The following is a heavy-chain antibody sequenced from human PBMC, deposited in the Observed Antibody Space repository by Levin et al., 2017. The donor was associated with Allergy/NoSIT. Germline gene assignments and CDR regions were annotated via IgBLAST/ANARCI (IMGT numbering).Heavy chain of an antibody. CDR2: ISSSSSYI. CDR3: AREGLRFEKPSGDY. V-gene: IGHV3-21*01. J-gene: IGHJ4*02. Sequence: GGSLRLSCAASGFTFSSYSMNWVRQAPGKGLEWVSSISSSSSYIYYADSVKGRFTISRDNAKNSLYLQMNSLRAEDTAVYYCAREGLRFEKPSGDYWGQGTLVTVSS. D-gene: IGHD5-12*01. CDR1: GFTFSSYS.